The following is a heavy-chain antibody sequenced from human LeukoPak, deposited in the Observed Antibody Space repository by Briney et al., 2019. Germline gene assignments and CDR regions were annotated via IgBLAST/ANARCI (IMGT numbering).Heavy chain of an antibody. D-gene: IGHD1-1*01. Sequence: GGSLRLSCAASGLSFDNAWMSWVRQVPGKGLEWVGRIRGKIDGGTTDYAASVKGRFTISRADSEGTLYLHLTSLQIEDAAMYYCTTMGGNNWFDWYFDLWGRGTLVTIYS. CDR3: TTMGGNNWFDWYFDL. CDR2: IRGKIDGGTT. V-gene: IGHV3-15*01. J-gene: IGHJ2*01. CDR1: GLSFDNAW.